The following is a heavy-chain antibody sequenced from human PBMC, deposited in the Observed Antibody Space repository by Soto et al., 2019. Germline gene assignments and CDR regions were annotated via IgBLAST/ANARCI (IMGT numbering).Heavy chain of an antibody. CDR1: GFTVSSSYA. V-gene: IGHV3-23*01. J-gene: IGHJ5*02. Sequence: EGSLRLSCAASGFTVSSSYAMSWVRQAPGKGLEWVSAISGSGGSTYYADSVKGRFTISRDNSKNTLYLQMNSLRAEDTAVYYCAKDIIGFGERTLNPISPFDPWGQGTLVTVSS. CDR2: ISGSGGST. CDR3: AKDIIGFGERTLNPISPFDP. D-gene: IGHD3-10*01.